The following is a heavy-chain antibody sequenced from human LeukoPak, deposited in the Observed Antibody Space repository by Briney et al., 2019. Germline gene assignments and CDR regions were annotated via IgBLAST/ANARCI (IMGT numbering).Heavy chain of an antibody. CDR3: ARGEDGWFDP. V-gene: IGHV4-59*01. J-gene: IGHJ5*02. CDR2: IYYSGST. CDR1: GGSISNYY. Sequence: SETLSLTCTVSGGSISNYYWSWIRQPPGKGLEWIGYIYYSGSTNYNPSLKSRVTISVDTSKNQFSLKLSSVTAADTAVYYCARGEDGWFDPWGQGTLVTVSS.